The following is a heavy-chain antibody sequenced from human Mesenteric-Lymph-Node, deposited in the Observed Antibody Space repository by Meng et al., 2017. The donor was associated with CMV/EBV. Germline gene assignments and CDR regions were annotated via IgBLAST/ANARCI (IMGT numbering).Heavy chain of an antibody. V-gene: IGHV3-21*01. Sequence: GESLKISCAASGFTFSSYSMNWVRQAPGKGLEWVSSISSSSSYISYADSVKGRFTISRDNAKNSLYLQMNSLRAEDTAVYYCARESGSSDFWSGYYREGVDYWGQGTLVTVSS. CDR1: GFTFSSYS. J-gene: IGHJ4*02. D-gene: IGHD3-3*01. CDR2: ISSSSSYI. CDR3: ARESGSSDFWSGYYREGVDY.